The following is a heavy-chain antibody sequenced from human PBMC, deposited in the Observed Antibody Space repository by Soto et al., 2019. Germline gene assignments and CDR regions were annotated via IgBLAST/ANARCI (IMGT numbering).Heavy chain of an antibody. V-gene: IGHV2-26*01. CDR3: ARKSLVRYVNAFDI. CDR1: GFSLSNARMG. Sequence: QVTLKESGPVLVKPTETLTLTCTVSGFSLSNARMGVSWIRQPPGKALEWLAHIFSNDEKSYSTSLKSRLTIYKDTSKSQVVLTMTSMDPVDTATYYCARKSLVRYVNAFDIWGQGTMVTVSS. J-gene: IGHJ3*02. CDR2: IFSNDEK. D-gene: IGHD2-8*01.